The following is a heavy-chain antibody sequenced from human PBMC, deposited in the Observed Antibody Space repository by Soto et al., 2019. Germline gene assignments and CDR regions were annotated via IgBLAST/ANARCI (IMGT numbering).Heavy chain of an antibody. CDR1: GASISSSY. CDR3: ARGYYDSNGQSNTFDI. D-gene: IGHD3-22*01. Sequence: SETLSLTCTVSGASISSSYWSWIRQSPGKGLEWIGYVYYSGSTNYNPSLKSRVTMSVDTSKNQFSLKLSSVTAADTAMYYCARGYYDSNGQSNTFDIWGQGALVTVSS. CDR2: VYYSGST. J-gene: IGHJ4*02. V-gene: IGHV4-59*01.